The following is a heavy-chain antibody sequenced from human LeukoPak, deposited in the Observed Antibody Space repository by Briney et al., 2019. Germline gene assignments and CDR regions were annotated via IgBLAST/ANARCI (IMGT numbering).Heavy chain of an antibody. CDR3: AREGTDYDILTGLNWFDP. CDR1: GFTFSSYW. D-gene: IGHD3-9*01. J-gene: IGHJ5*02. V-gene: IGHV3-7*01. CDR2: IKQDGSGK. Sequence: GGSLRLSCAASGFTFSSYWMSWVRQAPGKGLEWVANIKQDGSGKYYVDSVKGRFTISRDNAKNSLYLQMNSLRAEDTAVYYCAREGTDYDILTGLNWFDPWGQGTLVTVSS.